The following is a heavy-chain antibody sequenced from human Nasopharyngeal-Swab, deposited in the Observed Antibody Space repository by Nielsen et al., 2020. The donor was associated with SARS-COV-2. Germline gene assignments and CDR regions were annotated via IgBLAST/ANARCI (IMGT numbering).Heavy chain of an antibody. CDR2: IYYSGST. V-gene: IGHV4-59*01. Sequence: WIRQPPGKGLEWMGYIYYSGSTNYNPSLKSRVTISVDTSKNQFSLKLSSVTAADTAVYYCASRLGDYDSRSNYYYYYYMDVWGKGTTVTVSS. CDR3: ASRLGDYDSRSNYYYYYYMDV. J-gene: IGHJ6*03. D-gene: IGHD3-22*01.